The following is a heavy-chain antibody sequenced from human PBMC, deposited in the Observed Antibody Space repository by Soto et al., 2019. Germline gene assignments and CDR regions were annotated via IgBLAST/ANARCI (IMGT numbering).Heavy chain of an antibody. CDR3: AAPFYDSLPLLSRHYGMDV. D-gene: IGHD3-3*01. CDR2: INPSGGST. CDR1: GYTFTSYY. Sequence: ASVKVSCKASGYTFTSYYMHWVRQAPGQGLEWMGIINPSGGSTSYAQKFQGRVTMTRDTSTSTVYMELSSLRSEDTAVYYCAAPFYDSLPLLSRHYGMDVWGQVTTVTVSS. J-gene: IGHJ6*02. V-gene: IGHV1-46*01.